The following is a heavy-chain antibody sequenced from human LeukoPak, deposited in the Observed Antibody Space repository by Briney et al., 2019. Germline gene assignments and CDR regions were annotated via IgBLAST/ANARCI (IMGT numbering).Heavy chain of an antibody. J-gene: IGHJ4*02. CDR3: ARGDYVWGTYPLDY. D-gene: IGHD3-16*02. CDR2: ISSNGGST. CDR1: GFTFSSYA. V-gene: IGHV3-64*01. Sequence: GGSLRLSCAASGFTFSSYAMHWVRQAPGKGLEYVSAISSNGGSTYYANSVKGRFTISRDNAKNSLFLQMNSLRAEDTAVYYCARGDYVWGTYPLDYWGQGTLVTVSS.